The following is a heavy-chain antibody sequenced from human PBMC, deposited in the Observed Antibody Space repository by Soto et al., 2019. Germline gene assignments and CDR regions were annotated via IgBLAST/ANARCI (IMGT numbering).Heavy chain of an antibody. D-gene: IGHD1-7*01. V-gene: IGHV3-21*01. Sequence: GGSLRLSCAASGFSFSSDSMGWVRQAPGKGLEWVSSISSSGSFMNYADSVKGRFTISRDNAKNSLYLQMSGLKDEDTAVYYCARDPPTGTTLDWADSWGQGTRVTVSS. CDR3: ARDPPTGTTLDWADS. CDR2: ISSSGSFM. CDR1: GFSFSSDS. J-gene: IGHJ4*02.